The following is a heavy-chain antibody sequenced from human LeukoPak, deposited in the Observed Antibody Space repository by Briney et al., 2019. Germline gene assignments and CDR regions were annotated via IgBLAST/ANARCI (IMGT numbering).Heavy chain of an antibody. J-gene: IGHJ4*02. CDR1: GGSISSGGYS. CDR2: IYHSGST. CDR3: ARDTGYCSGGSCYRYFDY. V-gene: IGHV4-30-2*01. Sequence: SQTLSLTCAVSGGSISSGGYSWSWIRQPPGKGLEWIGYIYHSGSTYYNPSLKSRVTISVDMSKNQFSLKLSSVTAADTAVYYCARDTGYCSGGSCYRYFDYWGQGTLVTVSS. D-gene: IGHD2-15*01.